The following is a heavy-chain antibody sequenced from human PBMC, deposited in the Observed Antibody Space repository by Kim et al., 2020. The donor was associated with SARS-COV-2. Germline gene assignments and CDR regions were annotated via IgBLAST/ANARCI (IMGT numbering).Heavy chain of an antibody. J-gene: IGHJ4*02. CDR1: GGSISSSSYY. D-gene: IGHD5-12*01. CDR3: ARDRDGYNTRFDY. CDR2: IYYSGST. Sequence: SETLSLTCTVSGGSISSSSYYWGWIRQPPGKGLEWIGSIYYSGSTYYNPSLKSRVTISVDTSKNQFSLKLSSVTAADTAVYYCARDRDGYNTRFDYWGQGTLVTVSS. V-gene: IGHV4-39*07.